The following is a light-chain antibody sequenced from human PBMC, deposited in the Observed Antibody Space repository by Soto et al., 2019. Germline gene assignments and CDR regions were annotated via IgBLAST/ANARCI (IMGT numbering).Light chain of an antibody. J-gene: IGKJ1*01. CDR1: QSISTW. CDR3: QQYNSYWT. Sequence: DIQMTQSPSTLSASVGDRVTITFRASQSISTWLAWYQQKPGKAPNLLIYDASNLESGVPSRFSGSGSGTEFTLTISSLQPDDFATYYCQQYNSYWTFGQGTKV. CDR2: DAS. V-gene: IGKV1-5*01.